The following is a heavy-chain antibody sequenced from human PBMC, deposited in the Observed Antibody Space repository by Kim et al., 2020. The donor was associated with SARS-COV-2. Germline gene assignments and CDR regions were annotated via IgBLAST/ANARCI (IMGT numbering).Heavy chain of an antibody. J-gene: IGHJ1*01. D-gene: IGHD3-22*01. CDR1: GGTFSSYA. Sequence: SVKVSCKASGGTFSSYAISWVRQAPGQGLEWMGGIIPIFGTANYAQKFQGRVTITADESTSTAYMELSSLRSEDTAVYYCARDGADSSGYHDRAEYFQHWGQGTLVTVSS. V-gene: IGHV1-69*13. CDR3: ARDGADSSGYHDRAEYFQH. CDR2: IIPIFGTA.